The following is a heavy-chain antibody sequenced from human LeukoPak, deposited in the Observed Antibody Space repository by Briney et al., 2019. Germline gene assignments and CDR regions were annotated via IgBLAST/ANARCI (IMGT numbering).Heavy chain of an antibody. CDR3: ARGVDYYYYMDV. CDR1: GYTLRSYG. J-gene: IGHJ6*03. V-gene: IGHV1-18*01. CDR2: ISAYNGNT. Sequence: ASVKVSCKASGYTLRSYGITWVRQAPGQGLEWMGWISAYNGNTKYPQKLQGRVTMTTDTSTSTAYMELRSLRSDDTAVYYCARGVDYYYYMDVWGKGTTVTVSS.